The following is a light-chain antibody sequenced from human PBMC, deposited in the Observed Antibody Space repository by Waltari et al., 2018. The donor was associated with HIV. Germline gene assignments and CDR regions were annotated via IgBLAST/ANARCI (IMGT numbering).Light chain of an antibody. Sequence: IQMTQSPSALSASVGDTVTITCRACQKISRYLNWYQKKVGEAPKLLVYGASSLQSGVPARVRGFGSGSEYFLSSSSLKSDDFATYFCQQSYGAPFTFG. J-gene: IGKJ5*01. CDR1: QKISRY. CDR2: GAS. V-gene: IGKV1-39*01. CDR3: QQSYGAPFT.